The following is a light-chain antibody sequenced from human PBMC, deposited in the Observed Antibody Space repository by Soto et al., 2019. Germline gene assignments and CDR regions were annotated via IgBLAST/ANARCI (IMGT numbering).Light chain of an antibody. CDR1: QSISSY. CDR2: AAS. V-gene: IGKV1-39*01. J-gene: IGKJ2*01. Sequence: DIQMTQSPSSLSASVGDRVTITCRASQSISSYLNWYQQKPGKAPKLLIYAASSLQSGVPSRFSGGGSGTDFSLTISSLQPEDFATYYCQQSYSTPPYTFGQGTKLDIK. CDR3: QQSYSTPPYT.